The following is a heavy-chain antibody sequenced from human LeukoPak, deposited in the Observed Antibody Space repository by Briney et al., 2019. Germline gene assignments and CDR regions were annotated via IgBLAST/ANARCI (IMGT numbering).Heavy chain of an antibody. D-gene: IGHD3-22*01. CDR3: AKDSYYDSGAYYDY. Sequence: GGSLRLSCAASGFTFSSYGMHWVRQAPGKGLEWVAFIRYDGSNKYYADSVKGRFTISRDNSKNTLYLQMNSLRAEDTAVYYCAKDSYYDSGAYYDYWGQGTLVTVSS. J-gene: IGHJ4*02. CDR2: IRYDGSNK. V-gene: IGHV3-30*02. CDR1: GFTFSSYG.